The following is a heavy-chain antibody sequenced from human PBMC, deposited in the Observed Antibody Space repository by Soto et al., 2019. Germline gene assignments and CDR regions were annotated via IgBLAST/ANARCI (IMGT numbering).Heavy chain of an antibody. D-gene: IGHD1-26*01. CDR1: GFTFSNAW. Sequence: GGSLRLSCAASGFTFSNAWMSWVRQAPGKGLEWVGRIKSKTDGGTTDYAAPVKGRFTISRDDSKNTLYLQMNSLKTEDTAVYYCTTVLWSGSYYGMDVWGQGTTVTVSS. CDR2: IKSKTDGGTT. J-gene: IGHJ6*02. V-gene: IGHV3-15*01. CDR3: TTVLWSGSYYGMDV.